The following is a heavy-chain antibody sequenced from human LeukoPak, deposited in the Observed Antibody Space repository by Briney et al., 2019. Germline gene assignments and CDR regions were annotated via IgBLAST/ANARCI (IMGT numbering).Heavy chain of an antibody. CDR3: ARGDDIVTGYYLDY. Sequence: QPSETLSLTCTVSGGSISSGAYYWGWIRQPPGKGLEWIGSIYYSGSTYYNPSLKSRVTMPVDTSKNQFSLKLSSVTAADTAVYYCARGDDIVTGYYLDYWGQGTLVTVSS. V-gene: IGHV4-39*01. D-gene: IGHD3-9*01. J-gene: IGHJ4*02. CDR2: IYYSGST. CDR1: GGSISSGAYY.